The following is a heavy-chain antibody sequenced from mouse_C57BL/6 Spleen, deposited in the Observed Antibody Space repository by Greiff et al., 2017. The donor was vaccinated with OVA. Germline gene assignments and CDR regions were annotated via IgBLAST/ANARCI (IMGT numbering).Heavy chain of an antibody. D-gene: IGHD1-1*01. CDR1: GYTFTSYW. J-gene: IGHJ2*01. V-gene: IGHV1-72*01. CDR3: ARWDYGSSHYFDY. CDR2: IDPNSGGT. Sequence: QVQLQQPGAELVKPGASVKLSCKASGYTFTSYWMHWVKQRPGRGLEWIGRIDPNSGGTKYNEKFKSKATLTVDKPSSTAYMQLSSLTSEDSAVYDCARWDYGSSHYFDYWGQGTTLTVSS.